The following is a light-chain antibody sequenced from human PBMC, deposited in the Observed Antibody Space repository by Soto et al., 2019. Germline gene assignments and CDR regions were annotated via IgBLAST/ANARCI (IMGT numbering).Light chain of an antibody. CDR1: QGISSY. Sequence: QSTQSPSSVSSSLEKRATLPCRASQGISSYLAWYQQKPGKAPKLLIYAASTLQSGVPSRFSGSGSGTDFTLTISSLQPEDVATYYCQKYNSARWTFGQGTMVDI. CDR2: AAS. CDR3: QKYNSARWT. V-gene: IGKV1-27*01. J-gene: IGKJ1*01.